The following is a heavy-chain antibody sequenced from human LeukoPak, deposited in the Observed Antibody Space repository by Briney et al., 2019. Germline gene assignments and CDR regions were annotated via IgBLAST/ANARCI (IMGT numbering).Heavy chain of an antibody. D-gene: IGHD2-15*01. CDR3: AKGDVVVVGASYGMDV. CDR2: ISGSGSST. CDR1: GFTFNNYA. V-gene: IGHV3-23*01. J-gene: IGHJ6*02. Sequence: GGSLRLSCAASGFTFNNYAMNWVRQAPGKGLEWVSGISGSGSSTDCADSVKGRFTISRDNSRNTLYLQMNSLRGEDTAVYYCAKGDVVVVGASYGMDVWGQGTTVTVSS.